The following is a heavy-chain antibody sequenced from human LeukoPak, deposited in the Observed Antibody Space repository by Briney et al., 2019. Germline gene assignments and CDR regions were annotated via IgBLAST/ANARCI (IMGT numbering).Heavy chain of an antibody. CDR3: ARGDGYGHGDNYRTGEVAY. CDR1: GGAISRSSYY. D-gene: IGHD5-24*01. CDR2: IYYTGST. Sequence: SETLSLTCTVSGGAISRSSYYWGWIRQPPGKGLEWIGSIYYTGSTYYNPSLKSRFTISVDTSKNQFSLKVNSVTAADTAVYYCARGDGYGHGDNYRTGEVAYWGQGTLVTVSS. J-gene: IGHJ4*02. V-gene: IGHV4-39*01.